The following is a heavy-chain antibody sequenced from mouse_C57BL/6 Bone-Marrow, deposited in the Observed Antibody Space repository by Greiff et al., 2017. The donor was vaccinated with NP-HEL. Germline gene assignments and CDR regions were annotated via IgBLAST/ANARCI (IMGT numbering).Heavy chain of an antibody. CDR1: GYTFTSYW. D-gene: IGHD1-1*01. V-gene: IGHV1-59*01. Sequence: QVQLQQPGAELVRPGTSVKLSCKASGYTFTSYWMHWVKQRPGQGLEWIGVIDPSDSYTNYNQKFKGKATLTVDTSSSTAYMQLSSLTSEDSAVYYCARCYCLYYYANGYWGRGATVTV. CDR3: ARCYCLYYYANGY. CDR2: IDPSDSYT. J-gene: IGHJ4*01.